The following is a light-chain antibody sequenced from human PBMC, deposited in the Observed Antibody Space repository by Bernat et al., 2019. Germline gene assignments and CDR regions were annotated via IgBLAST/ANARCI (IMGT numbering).Light chain of an antibody. Sequence: QSALTQPRSVSGSPGQSVTISCTGTSSDVRGYNYVSWYQQHPGKAPKVMIYDVSKRPSGVPDRFSGSKSGNTASLTISGLQAEDEADYYWCSYAGSNTWVFGGGTKLTVL. CDR2: DVS. CDR1: SSDVRGYNY. V-gene: IGLV2-11*01. J-gene: IGLJ3*02. CDR3: CSYAGSNTWV.